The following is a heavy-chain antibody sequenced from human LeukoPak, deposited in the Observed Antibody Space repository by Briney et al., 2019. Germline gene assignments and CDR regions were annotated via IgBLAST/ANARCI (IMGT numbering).Heavy chain of an antibody. CDR2: ISGTGGII. J-gene: IGHJ1*01. D-gene: IGHD6-13*01. V-gene: IGHV3-23*01. CDR3: ARERAAAGTWYFQH. Sequence: PGGSLRLSCAASGFTFSSYAMNWVRQAPGRGLEWVSSISGTGGIIHYAGSVKGRFTISRDNSKNTLYLQMNSLRAEDTAVYYCARERAAAGTWYFQHWGQGTLVTVSS. CDR1: GFTFSSYA.